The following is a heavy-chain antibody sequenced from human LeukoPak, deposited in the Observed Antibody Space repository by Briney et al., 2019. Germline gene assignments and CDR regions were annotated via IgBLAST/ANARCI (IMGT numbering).Heavy chain of an antibody. V-gene: IGHV3-20*04. CDR2: INWNGDNT. Sequence: GGSLRLSCVASGFTFDDYAMSWVRQAPGKGLEWVSGINWNGDNTVYADSVKGRFTISRDNAKNSLYLQMNSLGAEDTAFYYCASDRRSDSSGYYGIIGNWGQGTLVTVSS. D-gene: IGHD3-22*01. CDR3: ASDRRSDSSGYYGIIGN. CDR1: GFTFDDYA. J-gene: IGHJ4*02.